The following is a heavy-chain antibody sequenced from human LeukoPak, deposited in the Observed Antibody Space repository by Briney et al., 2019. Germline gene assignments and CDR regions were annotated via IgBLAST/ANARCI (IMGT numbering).Heavy chain of an antibody. CDR1: GFDFSYYA. J-gene: IGHJ4*02. Sequence: GGSLRLSCAASGFDFSYYAMSWVRQAPGKGLEWVSAINGGGDATYYAGSVKGRFTISRDNSRNMLFLQMNSLRAEDTAIYFCVLNAYSSGMTTWGQGILVTVSS. V-gene: IGHV3-23*01. D-gene: IGHD3-10*01. CDR2: INGGGDAT. CDR3: VLNAYSSGMTT.